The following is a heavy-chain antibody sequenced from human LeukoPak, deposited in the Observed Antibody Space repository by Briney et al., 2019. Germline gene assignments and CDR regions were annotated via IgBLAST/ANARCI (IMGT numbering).Heavy chain of an antibody. CDR1: GGTFSSYA. D-gene: IGHD2-2*01. Sequence: ASVKVSCKASGGTFSSYAISWVRQAPGQGLEWMGGIIPIFGTANYAQKFQGRVTITADESTSTAYMELSSLRSEDTAVYYCARDRSQYQLLRDAFDIWGQGTMVTVSS. V-gene: IGHV1-69*13. CDR2: IIPIFGTA. CDR3: ARDRSQYQLLRDAFDI. J-gene: IGHJ3*02.